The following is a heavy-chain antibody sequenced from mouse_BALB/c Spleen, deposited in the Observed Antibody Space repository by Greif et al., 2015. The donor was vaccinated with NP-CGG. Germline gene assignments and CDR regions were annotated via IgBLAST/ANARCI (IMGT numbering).Heavy chain of an antibody. CDR2: ISNLAYSI. J-gene: IGHJ1*01. CDR3: ARDYGSSYWYFDV. CDR1: GFTFSDYG. V-gene: IGHV5-15*02. D-gene: IGHD1-1*01. Sequence: EVQGVESGGGLVQPGGSRKLSCAASGFTFSDYGMAWVRQAPGKGPEWVAFISNLAYSIYYADTVTGRFTISRGNAKNTLYLEMSSLRSEDTAMYYCARDYGSSYWYFDVWGAGTTVTVSS.